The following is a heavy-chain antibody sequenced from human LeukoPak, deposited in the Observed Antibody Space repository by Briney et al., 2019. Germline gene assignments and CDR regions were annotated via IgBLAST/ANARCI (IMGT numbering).Heavy chain of an antibody. V-gene: IGHV4-30-2*01. D-gene: IGHD2-15*01. CDR2: IYHSGST. J-gene: IGHJ5*02. Sequence: SQTLSLTCAVSGGSISSGGYSWSWIRQPPGKGLEWIGYIYHSGSTYYNPSLKSRVTISVDTSKNQFSLKLSSVTAADTAVYYCARSPPAGTPTPTNWFDPWGQGTLVTVSS. CDR3: ARSPPAGTPTPTNWFDP. CDR1: GGSISSGGYS.